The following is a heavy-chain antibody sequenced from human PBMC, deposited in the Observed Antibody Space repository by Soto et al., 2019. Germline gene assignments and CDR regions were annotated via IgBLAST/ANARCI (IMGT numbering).Heavy chain of an antibody. J-gene: IGHJ4*02. Sequence: SGPTLVNPTQTLTLTCTFSGFSLSTSGMCVSWIRQPPGKALEWLARIDWDDDKYYSTSLKTRLTISKDTSKNQVVLTMTNMDPVDTATYYCARTLYGSGSYLYYFDYWGQGTRVTVSS. V-gene: IGHV2-70*11. CDR2: IDWDDDK. D-gene: IGHD3-10*01. CDR3: ARTLYGSGSYLYYFDY. CDR1: GFSLSTSGMC.